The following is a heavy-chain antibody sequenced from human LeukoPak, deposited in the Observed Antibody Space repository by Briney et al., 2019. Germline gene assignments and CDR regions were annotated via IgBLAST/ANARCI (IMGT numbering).Heavy chain of an antibody. CDR1: GFTFSSYG. D-gene: IGHD3-3*01. Sequence: GRSLRLSCAASGFTFSSYGMHWVRQAPGKGLEWVAVIWYDGSNKYYADSVKGRFTISRDNSKNTLYLQMNSLRAEDTAVYYCAKDRRFLEPKGGFDYWGQGTLVTVSS. J-gene: IGHJ4*02. CDR3: AKDRRFLEPKGGFDY. CDR2: IWYDGSNK. V-gene: IGHV3-33*06.